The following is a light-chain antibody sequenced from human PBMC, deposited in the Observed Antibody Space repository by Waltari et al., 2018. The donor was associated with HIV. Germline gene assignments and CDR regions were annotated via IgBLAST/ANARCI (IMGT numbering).Light chain of an antibody. Sequence: IVMTQSPDSLAVSLGERATIDCRSSQTLLSSSNNKNYLNWDRQKPGQPPKLLLYWASTRESGVPERFSGSGSGTNFTLTISRLQAEDAATYYCQQYYSSPWTFGQGTKV. CDR2: WAS. CDR3: QQYYSSPWT. V-gene: IGKV4-1*01. CDR1: QTLLSSSNNKNY. J-gene: IGKJ1*01.